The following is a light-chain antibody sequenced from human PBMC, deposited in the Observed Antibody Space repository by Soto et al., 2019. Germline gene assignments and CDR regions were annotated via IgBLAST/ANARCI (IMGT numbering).Light chain of an antibody. CDR3: QQYAYSPQT. CDR2: GAS. Sequence: IVITQSPVALAVSPGERVTLSCRASQSVSSNLAWYQQKPGQAPRLLIYGASSRATGIPDRFSGSGSGSDFTLTISRLEPEDFAVYYCQQYAYSPQTFGQGTKVDIK. CDR1: QSVSSN. V-gene: IGKV3-20*01. J-gene: IGKJ1*01.